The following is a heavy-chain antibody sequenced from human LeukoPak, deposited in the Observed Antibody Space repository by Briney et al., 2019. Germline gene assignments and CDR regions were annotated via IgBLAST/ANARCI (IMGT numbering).Heavy chain of an antibody. V-gene: IGHV3-11*04. J-gene: IGHJ3*02. Sequence: GGSLRLSCAASEFTFSGYYMSWIRQAPGKGLEWVSYISSSGSTIYYADSVKGRFTISRDNAKNSLYLQMNSLRAEDTAVYYCASGYYYDSSGYEEDAFDIWGQGTMVTVSS. D-gene: IGHD3-22*01. CDR1: EFTFSGYY. CDR2: ISSSGSTI. CDR3: ASGYYYDSSGYEEDAFDI.